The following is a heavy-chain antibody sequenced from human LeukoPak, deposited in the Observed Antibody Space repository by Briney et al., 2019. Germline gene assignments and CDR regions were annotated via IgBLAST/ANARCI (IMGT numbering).Heavy chain of an antibody. CDR3: ARDMTSITMVRGVPDY. J-gene: IGHJ4*02. Sequence: PGGSLRLSCAASGFTFSSYAMSWVRQAPGKGLEWVSAISGSGGSTYYADSVKGRFTISRDNSKNTLYLQMNSLRAEDTAVYYCARDMTSITMVRGVPDYWGQGTLVTVSS. CDR1: GFTFSSYA. D-gene: IGHD3-10*01. CDR2: ISGSGGST. V-gene: IGHV3-23*01.